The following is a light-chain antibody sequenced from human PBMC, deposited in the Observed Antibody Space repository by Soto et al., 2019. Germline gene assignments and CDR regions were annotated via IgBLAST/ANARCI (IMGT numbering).Light chain of an antibody. J-gene: IGLJ2*01. CDR2: NDF. CDR1: NIAGKS. Sequence: SYELTQPPSVSVAPGQTARLTCGGNNIAGKSVNWYQQKPGQAPVLVVYNDFDRPSGIPERFSGSKSGDTATLTISGVEAGDEADYYCQVWDSSSDHSVFGGGTKLTVL. V-gene: IGLV3-21*02. CDR3: QVWDSSSDHSV.